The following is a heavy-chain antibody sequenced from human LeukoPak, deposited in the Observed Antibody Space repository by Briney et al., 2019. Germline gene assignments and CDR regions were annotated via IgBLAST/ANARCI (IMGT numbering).Heavy chain of an antibody. Sequence: GGSLRLSCAASGFTFSSYAMHWVRQAPGKGLEWVAVISYDGSNKYYADSVKGRFTISRDNSKNTLYLQMNSLRAEDTAVYYCASWADGDSSGWYYFDYWGQGTLVTVSS. V-gene: IGHV3-30-3*01. CDR2: ISYDGSNK. J-gene: IGHJ4*02. D-gene: IGHD6-19*01. CDR1: GFTFSSYA. CDR3: ASWADGDSSGWYYFDY.